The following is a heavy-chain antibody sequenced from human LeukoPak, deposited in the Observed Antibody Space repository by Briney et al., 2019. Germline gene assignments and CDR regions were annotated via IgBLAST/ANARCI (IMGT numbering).Heavy chain of an antibody. CDR2: ISYDGVNK. CDR1: GFTFSNYA. V-gene: IGHV3-30-3*01. J-gene: IGHJ4*02. D-gene: IGHD4-11*01. CDR3: ARDKDYSHDY. Sequence: PGGSLRLSCAASGFTFSNYAMLWVRQAPGKGLEWVALISYDGVNKYFADSVRGRFTISRDTSKKTLYLQMNSLRDEDTAVYYCARDKDYSHDYWGQGTLVTVSS.